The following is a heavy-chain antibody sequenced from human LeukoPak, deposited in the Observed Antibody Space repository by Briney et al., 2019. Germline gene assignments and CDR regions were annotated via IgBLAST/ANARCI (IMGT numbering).Heavy chain of an antibody. J-gene: IGHJ5*02. CDR2: IIPIFGTA. CDR1: GGSFRSST. Sequence: GGSVKVSCKASGGSFRSSTFAWVRQAPGRGLEWMGGIIPIFGTANYALEFQGRATITTDESTSTVYMELSSLRSEDTAMYYCARGPLHVALSSGSLKWLDPWGQGSLVTVSS. CDR3: ARGPLHVALSSGSLKWLDP. D-gene: IGHD3-3*01. V-gene: IGHV1-69*05.